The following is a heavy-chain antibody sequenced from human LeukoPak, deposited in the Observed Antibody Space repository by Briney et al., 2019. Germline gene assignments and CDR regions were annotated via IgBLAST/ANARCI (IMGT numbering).Heavy chain of an antibody. CDR3: AREYYYDSSGHYYGTRFDP. CDR1: GYTFTSYY. D-gene: IGHD3-22*01. J-gene: IGHJ5*02. Sequence: ASVKVSCKASGYTFTSYYMHWVRQAPGQGLEWMGIINPSGGSTSYAQKFQGRVTMTRDTSTSTVYMELSSLRSEDTAVYYCAREYYYDSSGHYYGTRFDPWGQGTLVTVSS. V-gene: IGHV1-46*01. CDR2: INPSGGST.